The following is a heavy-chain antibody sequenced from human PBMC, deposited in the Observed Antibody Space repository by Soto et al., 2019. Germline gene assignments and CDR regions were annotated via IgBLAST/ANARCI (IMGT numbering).Heavy chain of an antibody. CDR1: GFTVSSKY. CDR3: ARDDYGNFDY. J-gene: IGHJ4*02. D-gene: IGHD4-17*01. V-gene: IGHV3-53*01. CDR2: TYSGGTT. Sequence: GGSLRLSCAASGFTVSSKYMNWVRQAPGKGLEWVSVTYSGGTTHYADSVRGRFTISRDNSKNTLYLQMNSLRAEDTAVYYCARDDYGNFDYWGQGTPVTVSS.